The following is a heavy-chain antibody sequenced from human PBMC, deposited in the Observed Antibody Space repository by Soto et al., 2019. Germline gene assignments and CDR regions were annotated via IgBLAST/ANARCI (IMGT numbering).Heavy chain of an antibody. Sequence: SETLSLTCAVYGGSFSGYYWSWIRQPPGKGLEWIGEMNHSGSTNYNPSLKSRVTISVDTSKNQFSLKLSSVTAADTAVYYCARWDYDILTGYSVSGFDYRCQRTLVTVSS. CDR2: MNHSGST. CDR1: GGSFSGYY. D-gene: IGHD3-9*01. V-gene: IGHV4-34*01. J-gene: IGHJ4*02. CDR3: ARWDYDILTGYSVSGFDY.